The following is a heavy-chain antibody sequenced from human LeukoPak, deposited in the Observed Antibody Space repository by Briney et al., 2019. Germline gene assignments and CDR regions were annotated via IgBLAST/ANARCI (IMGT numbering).Heavy chain of an antibody. CDR1: GGSISSGDNY. V-gene: IGHV4-30-4*08. CDR3: ARRPGVHFDY. D-gene: IGHD7-27*01. CDR2: IYYRGNA. J-gene: IGHJ4*02. Sequence: PSQTLPLTCTVSGGSISSGDNYWSWIRQPPGKGLEWIGYIYYRGNAYYNPSLKSRVTISVDTSKNQFSLKLSSVTAADTAVYYCARRPGVHFDYWGQGTLVTVSS.